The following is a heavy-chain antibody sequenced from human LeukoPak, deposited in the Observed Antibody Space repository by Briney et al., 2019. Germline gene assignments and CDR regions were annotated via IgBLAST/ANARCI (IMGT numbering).Heavy chain of an antibody. Sequence: TSETLSLTCTVSGGSISSYYWSWIRQPPGKGLEWIGYVYYSGSTNYNPSLKSRVTISLDTSKNQFSLKLSSVTAADTAVYYCARGYSSGLFFDYWGQGTLVTVSS. CDR3: ARGYSSGLFFDY. V-gene: IGHV4-59*01. J-gene: IGHJ4*02. CDR2: VYYSGST. D-gene: IGHD6-19*01. CDR1: GGSISSYY.